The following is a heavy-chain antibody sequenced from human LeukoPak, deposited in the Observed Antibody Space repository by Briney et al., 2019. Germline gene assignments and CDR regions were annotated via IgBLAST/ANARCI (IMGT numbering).Heavy chain of an antibody. J-gene: IGHJ4*02. CDR2: VKEDGSDT. Sequence: GGSLRLSCPVAGFTFSSYWMSWVRQAPGKGLEWEASVKEDGSDTYYVDSVKGRFTISRDNAKNSLYLQMNSLRAEDTAVYYCARDRVTYSYGYTCFDYWGQGTLVTVSS. CDR3: ARDRVTYSYGYTCFDY. CDR1: GFTFSSYW. V-gene: IGHV3-7*01. D-gene: IGHD5-18*01.